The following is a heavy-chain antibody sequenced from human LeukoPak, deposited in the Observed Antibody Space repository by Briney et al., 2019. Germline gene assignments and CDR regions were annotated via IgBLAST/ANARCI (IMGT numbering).Heavy chain of an antibody. CDR2: INHSGST. D-gene: IGHD3-3*01. CDR3: ARRTYDLWSGDYTGAFDI. Sequence: SETLSLTCAVYGGSFSGYYWSWIRQPPGKGLEWIGEINHSGSTNYNPSLKSRVTISIDTSKNQFSLKLNSVTAADTAVYYCARRTYDLWSGDYTGAFDIWGQGTMVTVSS. CDR1: GGSFSGYY. J-gene: IGHJ3*02. V-gene: IGHV4-34*01.